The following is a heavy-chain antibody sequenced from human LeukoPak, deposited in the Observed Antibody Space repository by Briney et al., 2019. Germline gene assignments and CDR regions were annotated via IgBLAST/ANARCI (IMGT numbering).Heavy chain of an antibody. CDR2: IYTSGST. V-gene: IGHV4-59*10. CDR1: GGSFSGYY. CDR3: ARGDGYHSLDY. J-gene: IGHJ4*02. Sequence: SETLSLTCAVYGGSFSGYYWSWIRQPAGKGLEWIGRIYTSGSTNYNPPLKSRVTMSVDTSKNQFSLKLSSVTAADTAVYYCARGDGYHSLDYWGQGTLVTVSS. D-gene: IGHD5-18*01.